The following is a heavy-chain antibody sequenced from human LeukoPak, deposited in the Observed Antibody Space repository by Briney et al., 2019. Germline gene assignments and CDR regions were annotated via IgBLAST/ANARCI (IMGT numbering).Heavy chain of an antibody. CDR1: GFTFNNYA. J-gene: IGHJ4*02. CDR2: ISASGGST. CDR3: ARDPVLDY. V-gene: IGHV3-23*01. Sequence: GGSLRLSCTASGFTFNNYAMSWVRQAPGKGLEWVSGISASGGSTYYADSVKGRFTISRDNSKNTLYLQMNSLRAEDTAVYYCARDPVLDYWGQGTLVTVSS.